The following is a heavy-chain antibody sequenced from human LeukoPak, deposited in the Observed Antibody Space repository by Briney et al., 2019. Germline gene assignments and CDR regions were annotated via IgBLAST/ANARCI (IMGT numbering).Heavy chain of an antibody. Sequence: GGSLRLSCVASGFTLSSYAMSWVRQAPGKGLEWVSAISGSGGSKYYADSVKGRFTISRDNSKNTLYLQMNSLRAEDTAVYYCAKEGYSSSWYEVAYYYYGMDVWGQGTTVTVSS. CDR3: AKEGYSSSWYEVAYYYYGMDV. CDR1: GFTLSSYA. J-gene: IGHJ6*02. V-gene: IGHV3-23*01. CDR2: ISGSGGSK. D-gene: IGHD6-13*01.